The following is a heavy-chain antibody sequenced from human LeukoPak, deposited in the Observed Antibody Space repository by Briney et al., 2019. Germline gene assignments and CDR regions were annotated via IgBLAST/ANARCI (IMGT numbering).Heavy chain of an antibody. CDR1: GFTFSDNC. Sequence: GGSLRLSCAASGFTFSDNCMSWIRQAPGKGLEWVSSISSSSSYIYYVDSVKGRFTISRDNAKNSLYLQMNSLRAEDTAVYYCARGQLYYDSSGFDYWGQGTLVTVSS. D-gene: IGHD3-22*01. V-gene: IGHV3-21*01. CDR2: ISSSSSYI. CDR3: ARGQLYYDSSGFDY. J-gene: IGHJ4*02.